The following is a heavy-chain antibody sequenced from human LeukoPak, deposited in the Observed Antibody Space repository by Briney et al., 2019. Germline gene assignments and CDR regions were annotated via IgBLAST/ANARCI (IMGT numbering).Heavy chain of an antibody. CDR2: MNSNSGNT. D-gene: IGHD3-10*01. CDR1: GYTFINHD. J-gene: IGHJ6*02. V-gene: IGHV1-8*03. CDR3: ARVAGSYYGSGYGMDV. Sequence: ASVKVSCKGYGYTFINHDIDWVRQAAGQGLEWMGWMNSNSGNTGYAQKFQGRVTFTRDTSISTAYMELSSLRSEDTAVYYCARVAGSYYGSGYGMDVWGQGTTVTVSS.